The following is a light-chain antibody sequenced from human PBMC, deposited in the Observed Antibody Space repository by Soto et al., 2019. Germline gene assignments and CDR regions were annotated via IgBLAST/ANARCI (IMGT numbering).Light chain of an antibody. CDR2: DTS. CDR1: QSLTNSS. CDR3: QQYGTSEII. V-gene: IGKV3-20*01. Sequence: EFVLTQSPGTLSLSPGERATLSCRASQSLTNSSIAWYQQRPGQAPRLLIYDTSSRASGIPDRFSGSGSGTDFTLTISRLETEDFAVFYCQQYGTSEIIFGHGTRLEIK. J-gene: IGKJ5*01.